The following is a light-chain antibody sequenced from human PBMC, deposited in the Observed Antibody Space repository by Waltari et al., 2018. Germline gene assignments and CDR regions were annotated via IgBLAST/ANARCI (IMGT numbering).Light chain of an antibody. CDR3: QQYNNLPFT. J-gene: IGKJ3*01. Sequence: DIQMTQSPSSLSASLGDRVTITCRASHSISSYLNWYQQKPGKAPKLLIYAASSLQSGVPSRFSGSGSGTDFTLTFSSLQPEDSATYYCQQYNNLPFTFGPGTTVDIK. V-gene: IGKV1-39*01. CDR1: HSISSY. CDR2: AAS.